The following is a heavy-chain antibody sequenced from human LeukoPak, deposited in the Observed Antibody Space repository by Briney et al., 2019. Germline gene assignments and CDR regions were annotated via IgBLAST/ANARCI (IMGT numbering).Heavy chain of an antibody. Sequence: GGTLRLSCAASGFSFSSYAMSWVRQAPGKGLEWVSGFSVSDKTTYYADSVKGRFTISRDNAKNSLYLQMNSLRAEDMALYYCAKGAAAAGEGCFDYWGQGTLVTVSS. D-gene: IGHD6-13*01. CDR2: FSVSDKTT. CDR1: GFSFSSYA. J-gene: IGHJ4*02. CDR3: AKGAAAAGEGCFDY. V-gene: IGHV3-23*01.